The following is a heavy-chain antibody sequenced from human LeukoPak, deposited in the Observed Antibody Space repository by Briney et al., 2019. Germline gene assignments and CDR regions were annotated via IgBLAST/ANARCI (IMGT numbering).Heavy chain of an antibody. J-gene: IGHJ4*02. V-gene: IGHV4-30-4*08. CDR3: ATQVVPAATSFDY. Sequence: SSETLSLTCTVSGGSISSGDYYWSWIRQPPGKGLEWIGYIYYSGSTYYNPSLKSRVTISVDTSKNQFSLKLSSVTAADTAVYYCATQVVPAATSFDYWGQGTLVTVSS. D-gene: IGHD2-2*01. CDR1: GGSISSGDYY. CDR2: IYYSGST.